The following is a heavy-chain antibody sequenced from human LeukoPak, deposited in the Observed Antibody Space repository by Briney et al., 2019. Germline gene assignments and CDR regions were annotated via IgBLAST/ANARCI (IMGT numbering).Heavy chain of an antibody. D-gene: IGHD5-24*01. J-gene: IGHJ4*02. Sequence: SETLSLTCAVYGGSFSGYYWSWIRQHPGKGLEWIGEINHSGSTNYNPSLKSRVTISVDTSKNQFSLKLSSVTAADTAVYYCARGGGGTTAEMATITFDYWGQGTLVTVSS. CDR3: ARGGGGTTAEMATITFDY. V-gene: IGHV4-34*01. CDR2: INHSGST. CDR1: GGSFSGYY.